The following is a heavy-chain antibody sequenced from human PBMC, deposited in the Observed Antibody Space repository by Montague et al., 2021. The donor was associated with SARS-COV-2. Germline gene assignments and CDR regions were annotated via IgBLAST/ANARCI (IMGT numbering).Heavy chain of an antibody. CDR3: ARAPRRHYYDSTGFDAFGI. Sequence: SLRLSCAASGFTFRSCWMHWVRQAPGKGLVWVSRINSDGSSTTYADSVKGRFAISRDNAKNTLYLQMNSLRAEDTAVYYCARAPRRHYYDSTGFDAFGIWGQGTMVTVSS. CDR1: GFTFRSCW. V-gene: IGHV3-74*01. CDR2: INSDGSST. D-gene: IGHD3-22*01. J-gene: IGHJ3*02.